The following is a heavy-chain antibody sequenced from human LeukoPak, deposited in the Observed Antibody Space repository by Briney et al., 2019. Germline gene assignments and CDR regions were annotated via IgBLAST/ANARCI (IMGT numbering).Heavy chain of an antibody. D-gene: IGHD1-1*01. CDR3: ATSTGMIYTWFDP. CDR1: GGSISSYY. V-gene: IGHV4-59*01. J-gene: IGHJ5*02. Sequence: SETLSLTCTVSGGSISSYYWSWIRQPPGKGLEWIGYIDNSGNTNYNPSLKSRVTISVDTPRNQFSLRLSSVTAADTAVYYCATSTGMIYTWFDPWGQGTLVTVSS. CDR2: IDNSGNT.